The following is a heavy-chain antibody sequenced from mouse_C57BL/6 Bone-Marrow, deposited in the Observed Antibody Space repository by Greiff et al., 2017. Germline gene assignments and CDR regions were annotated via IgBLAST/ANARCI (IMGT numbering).Heavy chain of an antibody. Sequence: QVQLKESGAELARPGASVKLSCKASGYTFTSYGISWVKQRTGQGLEWIGEIYPRSGNTYYNEKFKGKATLTADKSSSTAYMELRSLTSEDSAVYFCARGGSSGYPNWGQGTTLTVSS. V-gene: IGHV1-81*01. CDR1: GYTFTSYG. CDR3: ARGGSSGYPN. D-gene: IGHD3-2*02. CDR2: IYPRSGNT. J-gene: IGHJ2*01.